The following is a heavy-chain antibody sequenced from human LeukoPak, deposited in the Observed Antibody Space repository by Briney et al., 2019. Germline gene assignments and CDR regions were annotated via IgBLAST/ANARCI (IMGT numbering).Heavy chain of an antibody. J-gene: IGHJ5*02. CDR2: IYHSGST. D-gene: IGHD3-22*01. CDR1: GGSISSGGYY. V-gene: IGHV4-30-2*01. CDR3: ARAHPSITMIVVVISYNWFDP. Sequence: SQTLSLTCTVSGGSISSGGYYWSWIRQPPGKGLEWIGYIYHSGSTYYNPSLKSRVTISVDTSRNQFSLKLSSVTAADTAVYYCARAHPSITMIVVVISYNWFDPWGQGTLVTVSS.